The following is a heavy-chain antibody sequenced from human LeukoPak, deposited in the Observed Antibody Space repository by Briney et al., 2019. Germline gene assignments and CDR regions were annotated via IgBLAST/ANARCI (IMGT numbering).Heavy chain of an antibody. Sequence: GASVKVSCKASGYTFTSYAMHWVRQAPGQGLEWMGIINPSGGSTSYAQKFQGRVTMTRDTSTSTVYMELSSLRSEDTAVYYCARDCRGYSYSFYYYYYGMDVWGQGTTVTVSS. CDR3: ARDCRGYSYSFYYYYYGMDV. J-gene: IGHJ6*02. D-gene: IGHD5-18*01. CDR2: INPSGGST. CDR1: GYTFTSYA. V-gene: IGHV1-46*01.